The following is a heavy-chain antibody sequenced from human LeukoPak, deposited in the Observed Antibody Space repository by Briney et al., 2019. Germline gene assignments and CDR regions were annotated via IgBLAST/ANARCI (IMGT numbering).Heavy chain of an antibody. CDR1: GLTFSGYW. CDR3: ARARNCSSDTCYKDY. CDR2: INGDGSST. V-gene: IGHV3-74*01. D-gene: IGHD2-15*01. Sequence: PGGSLRLSCAASGLTFSGYWMHWVRQAPGKGLVWVSRINGDGSSTSYADSVKGRFTISRDNAKNTLYLQMNSLGAEDTAVYYCARARNCSSDTCYKDYWGQGTLVTVSS. J-gene: IGHJ4*02.